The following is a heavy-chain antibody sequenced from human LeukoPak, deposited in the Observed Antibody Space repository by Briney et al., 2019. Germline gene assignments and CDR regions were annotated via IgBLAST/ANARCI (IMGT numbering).Heavy chain of an antibody. D-gene: IGHD6-19*01. V-gene: IGHV1-2*02. Sequence: ASVKVSCKASGYTFTGYYIHWARQAPGQGLEWMGWINSNSGGTNYAQKFQGRVTMTRDTSMSTAYMELSRLTFDDTAVYYCARDQMNSGWIEYWGQGTLVTVSS. J-gene: IGHJ4*02. CDR3: ARDQMNSGWIEY. CDR1: GYTFTGYY. CDR2: INSNSGGT.